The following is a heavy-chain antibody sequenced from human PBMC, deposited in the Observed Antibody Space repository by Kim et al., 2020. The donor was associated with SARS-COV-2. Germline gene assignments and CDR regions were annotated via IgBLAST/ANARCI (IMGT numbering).Heavy chain of an antibody. D-gene: IGHD3-9*01. CDR1: GFTFSSYG. CDR3: AKDGLEFDWFQFDS. Sequence: GGSLRLSCAASGFTFSSYGMHWVRQAPGKGLEWVAVISYDGSNKYYADSVKGRFTISRDNSKNTLYLQMNSLRAEDTAVYYCAKDGLEFDWFQFDSWGQG. CDR2: ISYDGSNK. V-gene: IGHV3-30*18. J-gene: IGHJ4*02.